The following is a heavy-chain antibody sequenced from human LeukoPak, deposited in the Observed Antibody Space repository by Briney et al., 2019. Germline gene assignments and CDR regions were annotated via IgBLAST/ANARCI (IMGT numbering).Heavy chain of an antibody. CDR2: ISRTGNYI. CDR3: ARVLETDCSGGSCYAGLDY. V-gene: IGHV3-21*01. Sequence: GGSLRLSCAASGFTFSRYNMNWVRQAPGKGLEWVSSISRTGNYIYYADSVKGRFTISRDNAQNSLFLQMNSLRVEDTAVYYCARVLETDCSGGSCYAGLDYWGQGTLVTVSS. CDR1: GFTFSRYN. D-gene: IGHD2-15*01. J-gene: IGHJ4*02.